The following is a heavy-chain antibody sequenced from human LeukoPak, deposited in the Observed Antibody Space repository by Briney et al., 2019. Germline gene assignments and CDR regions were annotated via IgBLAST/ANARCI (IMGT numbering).Heavy chain of an antibody. Sequence: GGSLRLSCAASGFTFSSYWMAWVRQAPGKGLEWVANIKQDGSEKYYVDSVKGRFTISRDNAKNSLYLQMNSLRAEDTAVYYCARDPPTYYYDSSGYLGAGYWGQGTLVTVSS. J-gene: IGHJ4*02. CDR3: ARDPPTYYYDSSGYLGAGY. V-gene: IGHV3-7*01. CDR1: GFTFSSYW. CDR2: IKQDGSEK. D-gene: IGHD3-22*01.